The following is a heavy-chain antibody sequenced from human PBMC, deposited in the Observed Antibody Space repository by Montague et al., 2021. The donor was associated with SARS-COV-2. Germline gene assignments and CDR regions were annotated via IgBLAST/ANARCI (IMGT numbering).Heavy chain of an antibody. CDR1: GFTFSSYS. Sequence: SLRLSCAASGFTFSSYSMNWVRQAPGKGLEWVSSISSSSSYIYYADSVKGRFTISRGNAKNSLYLQMNGLRAEDTAVYYCARDPGYYYDSSGLIDYWGQGTLVTVSS. V-gene: IGHV3-21*01. D-gene: IGHD3-22*01. J-gene: IGHJ4*02. CDR3: ARDPGYYYDSSGLIDY. CDR2: ISSSSSYI.